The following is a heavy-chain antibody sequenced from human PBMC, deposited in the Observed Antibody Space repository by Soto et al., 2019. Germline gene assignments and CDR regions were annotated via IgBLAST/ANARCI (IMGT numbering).Heavy chain of an antibody. CDR1: GGSISNFY. Sequence: PSETLSLTCTVSGGSISNFYWSWIRQPPGKGLEWIGYIYYSGSINYNPSLKSRVTMSVDTSKNQFSLKLSSVTAADTAVYYCARFGHSSGWYYYYYGMDVWGQGTTVTVSS. J-gene: IGHJ6*02. D-gene: IGHD6-19*01. CDR2: IYYSGSI. CDR3: ARFGHSSGWYYYYYGMDV. V-gene: IGHV4-59*01.